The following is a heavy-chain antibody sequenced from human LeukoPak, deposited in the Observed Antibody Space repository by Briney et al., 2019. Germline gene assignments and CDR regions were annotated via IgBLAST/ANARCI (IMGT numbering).Heavy chain of an antibody. CDR2: IYYSGST. Sequence: SETLSLTCTVSGVSISSYYWSWIRQPPRKGLEWIGYIYYSGSTNYNPSLKSRVTISVDTSKNQFSLKLSSVTAADTAVYYCARAGSGHYDFWSGYYLDYWGQGTLVTVSS. V-gene: IGHV4-59*01. CDR1: GVSISSYY. J-gene: IGHJ4*02. CDR3: ARAGSGHYDFWSGYYLDY. D-gene: IGHD3-3*01.